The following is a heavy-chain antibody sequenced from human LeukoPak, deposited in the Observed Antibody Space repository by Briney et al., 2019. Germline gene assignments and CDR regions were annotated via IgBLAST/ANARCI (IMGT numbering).Heavy chain of an antibody. CDR3: ARRSIQGYFDY. J-gene: IGHJ4*02. V-gene: IGHV4-59*08. D-gene: IGHD6-6*01. CDR2: IYYSGST. Sequence: PSETLSLTCTVSGGSISSYYWSWIRQPPGKGLEWIGYIYYSGSTNYNPSLKSRVTISVDTSKNQFSLKLSSVTAADTAVYYCARRSIQGYFDYWGQGTLVTVSS. CDR1: GGSISSYY.